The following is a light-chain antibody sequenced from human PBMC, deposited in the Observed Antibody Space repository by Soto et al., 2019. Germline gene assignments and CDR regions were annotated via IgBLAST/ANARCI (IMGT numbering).Light chain of an antibody. CDR3: QQYDNRPPFT. J-gene: IGKJ3*01. Sequence: DIQMTQSPSSLSASVGDRVTITCQASHDISNYLNWYQQKPGKAPKLLIYDASNLETGVPSRFSGSGSGTDFTFTISRLQPEDIATYYCQQYDNRPPFTFGPGTKVDIK. CDR1: HDISNY. V-gene: IGKV1-33*01. CDR2: DAS.